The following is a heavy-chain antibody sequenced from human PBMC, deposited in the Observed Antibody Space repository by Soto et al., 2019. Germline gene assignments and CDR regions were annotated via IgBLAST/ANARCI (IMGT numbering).Heavy chain of an antibody. J-gene: IGHJ6*02. Sequence: QVQLVQSGAEVKTPGSSVKVSCRASGGSFSNKGISWVRQAPGQGLEWMGGIIPMYGTTHDSQKFQDRVTFTPDKSKSTAYMELSSLRSEDTAVYYCASDRGTAEYHFHGMDVWGQGTSVTVSS. CDR3: ASDRGTAEYHFHGMDV. CDR1: GGSFSNKG. V-gene: IGHV1-69*06. CDR2: IIPMYGTT.